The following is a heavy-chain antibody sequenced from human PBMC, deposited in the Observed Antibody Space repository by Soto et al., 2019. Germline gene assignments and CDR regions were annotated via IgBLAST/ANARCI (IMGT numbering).Heavy chain of an antibody. D-gene: IGHD3-16*01. Sequence: SETLSLTCTVSGDSIGSDNKSWSWIRQATGKGLEWIGYIFSSGTTYYNPSLKSRLTMSLDTSQNQFSLRLNSVTAADTAVYFCARVPSPFDFYYAMDVWGQGTTVTVSS. CDR3: ARVPSPFDFYYAMDV. V-gene: IGHV4-30-4*02. J-gene: IGHJ6*02. CDR2: IFSSGTT. CDR1: GDSIGSDNKS.